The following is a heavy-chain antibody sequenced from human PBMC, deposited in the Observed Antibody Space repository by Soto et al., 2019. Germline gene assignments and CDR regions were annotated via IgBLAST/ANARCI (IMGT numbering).Heavy chain of an antibody. CDR3: ARGVLH. CDR2: ISYSGST. V-gene: IGHV4-31*03. J-gene: IGHJ4*01. Sequence: QVQLQESGPGLVQPSQTLSLTCTVSGGSISSGGYYWSWIRQHPGPGLEWIGHISYSGSTYYNTYLKGRVTISVDTSRNQFSLIVNSVTAADTAVYYCARGVLHWGQGTLVTVSS. CDR1: GGSISSGGYY.